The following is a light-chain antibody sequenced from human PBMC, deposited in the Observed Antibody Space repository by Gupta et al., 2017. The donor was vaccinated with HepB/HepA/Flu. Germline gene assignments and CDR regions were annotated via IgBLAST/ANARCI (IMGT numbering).Light chain of an antibody. J-gene: IGLJ2*01. CDR1: SSDVGGYNF. CDR3: SSFTATGALVL. CDR2: DVT. V-gene: IGLV2-14*03. Sequence: QSALTQPASVSGSPRQSITISSTGTSSDVGGYNFVPWYQQYPGKAPKLLISDVTNRPSGVSNRFSGSKSGNTASLTISGLQAEEEAYYYCSSFTATGALVLFGGGTKLTVL.